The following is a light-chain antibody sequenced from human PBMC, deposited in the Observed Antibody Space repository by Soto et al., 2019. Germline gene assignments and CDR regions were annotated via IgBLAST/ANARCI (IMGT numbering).Light chain of an antibody. Sequence: DIQMTQSPSSLSGSVGDRVTITCRASQTSNSWLAWYQQKPGKAPRLLIYTASTLESGVPSRFSASGSGTEFTLTISSLHPDDFATYYCQEYNNYWTFGQGTKVDIK. J-gene: IGKJ1*01. CDR3: QEYNNYWT. V-gene: IGKV1-5*01. CDR1: QTSNSW. CDR2: TAS.